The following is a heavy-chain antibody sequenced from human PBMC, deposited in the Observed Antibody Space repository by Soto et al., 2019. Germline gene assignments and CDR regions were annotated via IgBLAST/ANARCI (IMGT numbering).Heavy chain of an antibody. CDR2: INAANGDT. CDR1: GYTFTSYG. D-gene: IGHD6-13*01. Sequence: VKVSCKASGYTFTSYGIHWVRQAPGQRLEWMGWINAANGDTKYSPKFQGRVTITRDTSASTAYMELSSLRSEDTAVYYCVRRHVSATGIDWFDPWGQGTLVTVSS. V-gene: IGHV1-3*01. J-gene: IGHJ5*02. CDR3: VRRHVSATGIDWFDP.